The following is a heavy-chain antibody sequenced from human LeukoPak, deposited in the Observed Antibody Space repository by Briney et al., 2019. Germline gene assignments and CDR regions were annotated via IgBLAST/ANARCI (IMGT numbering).Heavy chain of an antibody. CDR1: GASISSYF. CDR3: ARLAGIYTPLDP. CDR2: IYYSGST. J-gene: IGHJ5*02. V-gene: IGHV4-59*01. Sequence: SETLSLTCTVSGASISSYFWSWIRQPPGRGLEWIGYIYYSGSTSYNPSLKSRVTISVDTSKNQFSLKLSSVTAADTAVYYCARLAGIYTPLDPWGQGTLVTVSS. D-gene: IGHD1-14*01.